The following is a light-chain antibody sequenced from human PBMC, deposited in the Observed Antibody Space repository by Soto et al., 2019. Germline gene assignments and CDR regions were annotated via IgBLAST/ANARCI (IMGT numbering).Light chain of an antibody. CDR1: SSDVGGYNY. CDR3: SSYITRSTYV. J-gene: IGLJ1*01. CDR2: DVS. Sequence: QSALTQPASVSGSPGQSITISCTGTSSDVGGYNYVSWYQQHPGKAPKLMMSDVSNRPSGVSNRFSGSKSGNTASLTISGLQTEVEADYYCSSYITRSTYVFVTGTKVTVL. V-gene: IGLV2-14*01.